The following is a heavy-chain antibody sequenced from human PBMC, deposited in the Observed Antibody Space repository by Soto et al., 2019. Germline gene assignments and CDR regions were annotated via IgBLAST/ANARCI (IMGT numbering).Heavy chain of an antibody. CDR1: RFSFSNYA. V-gene: IGHV3-23*01. Sequence: PGGSLRLSCAASRFSFSNYAMSWVRQAPGKGPEWIAVISASGGETFYADSVKGRFTISRDNSKNTLYLQMNSLRAEDTAVYYCAKIHDVITVSAYVRYYYHIMDVWGQGTTVTVSS. CDR3: AKIHDVITVSAYVRYYYHIMDV. D-gene: IGHD3-10*02. CDR2: ISASGGET. J-gene: IGHJ6*02.